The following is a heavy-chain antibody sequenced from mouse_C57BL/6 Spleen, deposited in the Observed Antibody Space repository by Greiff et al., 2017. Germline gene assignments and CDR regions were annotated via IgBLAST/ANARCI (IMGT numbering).Heavy chain of an antibody. Sequence: QVQLQQSGAELVRPGTSVTVSCKASGYAFTNYLIEWVKQRPGQGLEWIGVINPGSGGTNYNEKFKGKVTLTADNASSTAYMQLSSLTSEDSAVYFCARGGSNHYAMDYWGQGTSVTVSS. J-gene: IGHJ4*01. CDR3: ARGGSNHYAMDY. CDR2: INPGSGGT. D-gene: IGHD2-5*01. CDR1: GYAFTNYL. V-gene: IGHV1-54*01.